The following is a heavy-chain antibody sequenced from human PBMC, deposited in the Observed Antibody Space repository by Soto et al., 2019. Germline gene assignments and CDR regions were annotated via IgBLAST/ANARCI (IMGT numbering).Heavy chain of an antibody. J-gene: IGHJ4*02. D-gene: IGHD3-22*01. CDR1: GFSLSTSGMC. CDR2: IDWDDDK. CDR3: ARSTYYYDSSGYGFYYFDY. Sequence: SGPTLVNPTQTLTLTCTFSGFSLSTSGMCVSWFRQPPGKALEWLARIDWDDDKYYSTSLKTRLTISKDTSKNQVVLTMTNMDPVDTATYYCARSTYYYDSSGYGFYYFDYWGQGTLVTVSS. V-gene: IGHV2-70*11.